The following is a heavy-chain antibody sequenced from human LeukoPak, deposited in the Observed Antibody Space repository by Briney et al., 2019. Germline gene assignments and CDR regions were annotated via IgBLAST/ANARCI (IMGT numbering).Heavy chain of an antibody. Sequence: GGSLRLSCAASGFTFSGHWMHWVRQAPGKGLVWVSRINSDGSSTTYADSVKGRFTTSRDDAHNSLYLQMDSLRAEDTAVYYCARAGKPARDDNWFDSWGQGTLVTVSS. CDR1: GFTFSGHW. CDR3: ARAGKPARDDNWFDS. CDR2: INSDGSST. V-gene: IGHV3-74*01. D-gene: IGHD2-2*01. J-gene: IGHJ5*01.